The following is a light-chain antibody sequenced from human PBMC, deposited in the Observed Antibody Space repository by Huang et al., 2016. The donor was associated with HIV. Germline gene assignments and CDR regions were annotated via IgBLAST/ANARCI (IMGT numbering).Light chain of an antibody. CDR2: AAS. Sequence: DIQMTQSPSSLSAAVCDRVTITCLPSQVISNYLAWYQQKPGNVPKLLIYAASTLQSGVPSRFSGSGSGTDFTITISSLQPEDVATYYCQKYNSALLTFGPGTKVDIK. CDR1: QVISNY. J-gene: IGKJ3*01. CDR3: QKYNSALLT. V-gene: IGKV1-27*01.